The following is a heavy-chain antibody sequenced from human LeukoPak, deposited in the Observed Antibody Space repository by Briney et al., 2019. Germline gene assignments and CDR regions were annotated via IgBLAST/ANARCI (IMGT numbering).Heavy chain of an antibody. V-gene: IGHV4-34*01. CDR1: GGSFSGYY. Sequence: SETLSLTCAVYGGSFSGYYWSWIRQPPGKGLEWIGEINHSGSTNYNPSLKSRVTISVDTSKNQFSLKLSSVTAADTAVYYRARVGGYGADYWGQGTLVTVSS. J-gene: IGHJ4*02. CDR3: ARVGGYGADY. D-gene: IGHD4-17*01. CDR2: INHSGST.